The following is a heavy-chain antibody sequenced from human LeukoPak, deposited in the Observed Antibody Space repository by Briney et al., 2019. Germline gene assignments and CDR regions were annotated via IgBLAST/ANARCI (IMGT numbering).Heavy chain of an antibody. CDR1: GYTLTELS. V-gene: IGHV1-24*01. D-gene: IGHD1-26*01. CDR3: ATVQFNSGSQTGFDP. CDR2: FDPEDGET. Sequence: ASVKVSCKVSGYTLTELSMHWVRQAPGKGLEWMGGFDPEDGETIYAQKFQGRVTMTEDTSTDTAYMELSSLRSEDTAVYYCATVQFNSGSQTGFDPWGQGTLVTVSS. J-gene: IGHJ5*02.